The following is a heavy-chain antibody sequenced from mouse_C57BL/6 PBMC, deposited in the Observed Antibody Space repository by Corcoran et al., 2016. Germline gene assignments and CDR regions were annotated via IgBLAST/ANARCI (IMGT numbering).Heavy chain of an antibody. Sequence: QVQLKQSGAELVRPGASAKLSCKASGYSFTDYYINWVKQRTGQGLEWIARIYPGNGNTYYNEKFKGKATLTAEKSSNTAYMQLSSLTSEDSAVYFCAGPYYFDYWGQGTTLTVSS. J-gene: IGHJ2*01. CDR3: AGPYYFDY. CDR1: GYSFTDYY. CDR2: IYPGNGNT. V-gene: IGHV1-76*01.